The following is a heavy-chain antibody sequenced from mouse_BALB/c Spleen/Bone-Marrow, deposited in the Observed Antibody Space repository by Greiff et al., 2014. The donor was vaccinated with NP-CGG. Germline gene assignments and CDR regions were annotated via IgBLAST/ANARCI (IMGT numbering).Heavy chain of an antibody. V-gene: IGHV14-1*02. J-gene: IGHJ4*01. D-gene: IGHD4-1*01. CDR3: ARCNWDEYYAMDY. Sequence: VKLQQSGAELVRPGALVKLSCKASGFNIKDYYMHWVKKRPEQGLEWIGWIDPENGNTIYDPKFQGKASITADTSSNKAYLQLSSLTSEDTAVYYCARCNWDEYYAMDYWGQGTSVTVSS. CDR1: GFNIKDYY. CDR2: IDPENGNT.